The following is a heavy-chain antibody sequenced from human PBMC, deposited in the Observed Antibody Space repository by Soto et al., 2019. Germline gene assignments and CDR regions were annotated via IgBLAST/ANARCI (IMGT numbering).Heavy chain of an antibody. V-gene: IGHV3-11*06. CDR3: AREGDYGDYANYVDV. CDR2: ISSSSSYT. D-gene: IGHD4-17*01. Sequence: GGSLRLSCAASGFTFSDYYMSWIRQAPGKGLEWVSYISSSSSYTNYADSVKGRFTISRDNAKNSLYLQMNSLRAEDTAVYYCAREGDYGDYANYVDVWGQGTTVTVSS. CDR1: GFTFSDYY. J-gene: IGHJ6*02.